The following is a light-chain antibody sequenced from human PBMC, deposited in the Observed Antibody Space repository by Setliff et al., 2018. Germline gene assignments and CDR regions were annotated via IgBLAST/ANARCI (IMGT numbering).Light chain of an antibody. Sequence: QSVLTQPASVSGSPGQSITISCTGTSSDVGGYNSVSWYQQQPGKAPRLMIYDVSNRPSGVSNRFSGSKVGNTASLTISGLQTEDEADYYCCSFTSSSTLPYVFGTGTKVTVL. V-gene: IGLV2-14*03. CDR3: CSFTSSSTLPYV. CDR1: SSDVGGYNS. CDR2: DVS. J-gene: IGLJ1*01.